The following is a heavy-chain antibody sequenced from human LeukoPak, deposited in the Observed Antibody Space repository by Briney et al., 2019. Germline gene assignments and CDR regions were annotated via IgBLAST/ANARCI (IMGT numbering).Heavy chain of an antibody. CDR2: IIPIFGTA. J-gene: IGHJ4*02. V-gene: IGHV1-69*13. CDR3: ARDPHSYSSSWYFDY. Sequence: SVKVSCKASGGTFSSYAISWVRQAPGQGLEWMGGIIPIFGTANYAQKFQGRVTITADGSTSTAYMELSSLRSEDTAVYYCARDPHSYSSSWYFDYWGQGTLVTVSS. CDR1: GGTFSSYA. D-gene: IGHD6-13*01.